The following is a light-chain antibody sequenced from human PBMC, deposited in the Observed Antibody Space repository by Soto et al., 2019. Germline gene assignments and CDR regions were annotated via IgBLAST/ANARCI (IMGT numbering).Light chain of an antibody. Sequence: EILVTQSPSTLAVSPGERATLSCRASQSVSSNLAWYQQKPGQAPRLLIYGVSTRATDIPARFSGSGSGTEFTLTISSLQSEDSAVYHCQQYHNWPLTSGGGTKVDIK. CDR2: GVS. CDR3: QQYHNWPLT. V-gene: IGKV3-15*01. J-gene: IGKJ4*01. CDR1: QSVSSN.